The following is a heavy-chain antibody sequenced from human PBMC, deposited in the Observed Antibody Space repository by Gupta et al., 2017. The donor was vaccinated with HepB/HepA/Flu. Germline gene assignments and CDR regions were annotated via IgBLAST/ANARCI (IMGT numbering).Heavy chain of an antibody. CDR3: ASGGHCTRSYCYVTVFDV. D-gene: IGHD3-10*02. V-gene: IGHV4-59*08. CDR1: EGSISTYY. Sequence: QLQESGPGLVKPSETLSLICTVSEGSISTYYWNWVRQPPGKGLEWIGSIYDGANTNYNPSLKSRVTISLDTSKSQVSLRMRSVTAADTAVYYCASGGHCTRSYCYVTVFDVWGQRILVTVSS. J-gene: IGHJ4*02. CDR2: IYDGANT.